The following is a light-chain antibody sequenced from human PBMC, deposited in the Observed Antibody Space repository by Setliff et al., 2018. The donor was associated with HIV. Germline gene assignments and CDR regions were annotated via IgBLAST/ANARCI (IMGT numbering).Light chain of an antibody. Sequence: SVLTQPPSVSGAPGQRVTISCTGSSSNIGAGFDVHWYKQSPGTAPKLLIYSFTNRPSGVPDRFSGSKSGTSASLAIAGLQAEDEADYYCQSYDSSLSGYVFGTGTKVTVL. CDR2: SFT. J-gene: IGLJ1*01. CDR3: QSYDSSLSGYV. CDR1: SSNIGAGFD. V-gene: IGLV1-40*01.